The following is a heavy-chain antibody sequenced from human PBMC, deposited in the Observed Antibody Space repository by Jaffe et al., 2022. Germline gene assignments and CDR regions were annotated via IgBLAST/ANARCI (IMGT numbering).Heavy chain of an antibody. J-gene: IGHJ4*02. Sequence: QVQLQQWGAGLLKPSETLSLTCAVYGGSFSGYYWSWIRQPPGKGLEWIGEINHSGSTNYNPSLKSRVTISVDTSKNQFSLKLSSVTAADTAVYYCARGIYDYIWGSYRTKTTFDYWGQGTLVTVSS. CDR2: INHSGST. CDR1: GGSFSGYY. CDR3: ARGIYDYIWGSYRTKTTFDY. D-gene: IGHD3-16*02. V-gene: IGHV4-34*01.